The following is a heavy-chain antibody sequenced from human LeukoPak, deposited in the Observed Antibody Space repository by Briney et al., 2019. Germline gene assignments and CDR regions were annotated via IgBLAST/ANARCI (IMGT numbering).Heavy chain of an antibody. J-gene: IGHJ4*02. V-gene: IGHV3-53*01. Sequence: SGGSLRLSCAASGFSVGDKYMSWVRQAPGKGLEWVSLIYSAGDTFYSDSVRGRFTVSRDNSKNTLYLQMNRLRAEDTAFYYCAIDSNSFPNFFDLWGQGTLVTVSS. CDR1: GFSVGDKY. CDR3: AIDSNSFPNFFDL. D-gene: IGHD4-23*01. CDR2: IYSAGDT.